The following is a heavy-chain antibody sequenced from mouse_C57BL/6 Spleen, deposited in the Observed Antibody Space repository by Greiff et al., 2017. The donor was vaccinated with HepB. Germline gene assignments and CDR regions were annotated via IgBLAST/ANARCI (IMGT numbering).Heavy chain of an antibody. Sequence: DVKLVESGPGLAKPSQTLSLTCSVTGYSITSDYWNWIRKFPGNKLEYMGYISYSGSTYYNPSLKSRISITRDTSKNQYYLQLNSVTTEDTATYYCAKGPYGSSYDWYFDVWGTGTTVTVSS. CDR1: GYSITSDY. CDR2: ISYSGST. D-gene: IGHD1-1*01. V-gene: IGHV3-8*01. J-gene: IGHJ1*03. CDR3: AKGPYGSSYDWYFDV.